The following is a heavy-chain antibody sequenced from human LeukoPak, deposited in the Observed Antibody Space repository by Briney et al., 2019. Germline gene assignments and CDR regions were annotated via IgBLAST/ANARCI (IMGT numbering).Heavy chain of an antibody. D-gene: IGHD2/OR15-2a*01. V-gene: IGHV3-53*01. CDR3: ARDSGSMTV. Sequence: GGSLRLSCAVSGFTVSSNYMNWVRQAPGKGLEWVSIIYSGGSTYYADSVKGRFTISRDNSKNALYLQMNSLRAEDTAVYYCARDSGSMTVWGQGTLVTVSS. J-gene: IGHJ4*02. CDR1: GFTVSSNY. CDR2: IYSGGST.